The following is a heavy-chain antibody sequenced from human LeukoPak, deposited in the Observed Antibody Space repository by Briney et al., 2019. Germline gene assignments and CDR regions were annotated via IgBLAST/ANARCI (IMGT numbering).Heavy chain of an antibody. CDR2: ISYDGSNK. V-gene: IGHV3-30-3*01. Sequence: PGGSLRLSCAASGFTFSSYAMHWVRQAPGKGLEWVAVISYDGSNKYYADSVKGRFTISRDNAKNSLYLQMNSLRAEDTAVYYCARVLEGPYQLLLWMATTDAFDIWGQGTMVTVSS. D-gene: IGHD2-2*01. CDR1: GFTFSSYA. CDR3: ARVLEGPYQLLLWMATTDAFDI. J-gene: IGHJ3*02.